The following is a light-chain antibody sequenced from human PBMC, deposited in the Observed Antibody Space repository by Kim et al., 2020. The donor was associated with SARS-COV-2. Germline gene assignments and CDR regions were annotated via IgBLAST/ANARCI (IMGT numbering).Light chain of an antibody. CDR2: DAS. J-gene: IGKJ4*01. CDR1: QSVSSY. CDR3: QQRSIRELT. Sequence: EIVLTQSPATLSLSPGERATLSCRASQSVSSYLAWYQQKPGQAPRLLIYDASNRATGIPARFSGSGSGTDFTLTISSLEPEDFAVYYCQQRSIRELTFGGGTKVDIK. V-gene: IGKV3-11*01.